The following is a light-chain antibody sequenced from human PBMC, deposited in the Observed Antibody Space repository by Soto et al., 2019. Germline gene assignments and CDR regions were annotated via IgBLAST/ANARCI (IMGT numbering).Light chain of an antibody. CDR2: AAS. CDR1: QGILDY. Sequence: DIQMTQSPSSLSASVGDRVTITCRASQGILDYVAWFQQKPGKAPRLLIYAASTLHSGVPSRFSGSGSGTDFTLPISSLQPEDVATYYCQKYNTAPRTFGQGTKVEIK. J-gene: IGKJ1*01. CDR3: QKYNTAPRT. V-gene: IGKV1-27*01.